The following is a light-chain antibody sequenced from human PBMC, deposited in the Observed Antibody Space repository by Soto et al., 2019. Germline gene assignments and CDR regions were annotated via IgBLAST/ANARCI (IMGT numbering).Light chain of an antibody. J-gene: IGLJ1*01. CDR3: SAYTVSRTYV. CDR2: NVY. CDR1: SSDVGAYNF. V-gene: IGLV2-14*03. Sequence: QSALTQPASVSGSPGQSVTMSCTGTSSDVGAYNFVSWHQQHPGKAPKLMIYNVYDRPSGISYRFSGSKSGNTASLTISGLQGEDEADYYCSAYTVSRTYVFGTGTKVTVL.